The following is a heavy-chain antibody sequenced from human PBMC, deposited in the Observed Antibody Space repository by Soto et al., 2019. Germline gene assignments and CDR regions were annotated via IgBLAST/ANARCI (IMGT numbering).Heavy chain of an antibody. V-gene: IGHV4-39*01. D-gene: IGHD3-10*01. CDR1: GGSISSSSYY. J-gene: IGHJ4*02. CDR3: ARQYGSGSYYRGGANYFDY. CDR2: IYYSGST. Sequence: QLQLQESGPGLVKPSETLSLTCTVSGGSISSSSYYWGWIRQPPGKGLEWIGSIYYSGSTYYNPSLKSRVTISVDTSKNQFSLKLSSVTAADTAVYYCARQYGSGSYYRGGANYFDYWGQGTLVTVSS.